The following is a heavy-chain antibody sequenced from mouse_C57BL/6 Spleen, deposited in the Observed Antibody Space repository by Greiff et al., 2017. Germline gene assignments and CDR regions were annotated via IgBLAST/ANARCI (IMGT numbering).Heavy chain of an antibody. CDR1: GYTFTSYW. V-gene: IGHV1-53*01. CDR2: INPSNGGT. D-gene: IGHD2-4*01. CDR3: ARSDDYDGAMDY. J-gene: IGHJ4*01. Sequence: QVQLQQPGTELVKPGASVKLSCKASGYTFTSYWMHWVKQRPGQGLEWIGNINPSNGGTNYNEKFKSKATLTVDKSSSTAYMQLSSLTTEDYAVYYCARSDDYDGAMDYWGQGTSVTVSS.